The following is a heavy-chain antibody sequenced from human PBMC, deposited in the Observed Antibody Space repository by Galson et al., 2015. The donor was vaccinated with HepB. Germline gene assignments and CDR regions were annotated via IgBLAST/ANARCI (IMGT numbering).Heavy chain of an antibody. CDR2: ISSSSSYI. D-gene: IGHD3-10*01. Sequence: SLRLSCAASGFTFSTYSMNWVRQAPGKGLEWVSSISSSSSYIYYADSVKGRFTISRDNAKNSLYLQMNSLRAEDMAIYYCARSRGFGEDQDGMDVWGQGTTVTVSS. J-gene: IGHJ6*02. CDR3: ARSRGFGEDQDGMDV. CDR1: GFTFSTYS. V-gene: IGHV3-21*01.